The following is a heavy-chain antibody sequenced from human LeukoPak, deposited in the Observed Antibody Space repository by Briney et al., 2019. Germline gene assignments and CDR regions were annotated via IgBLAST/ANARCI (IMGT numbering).Heavy chain of an antibody. J-gene: IGHJ4*02. Sequence: GGSLRLSCAASGLTVCDYGMSWVREAPGKGLEWVSGINWSGESTGYADSVKGRFTISRDNAENALYLQMNSLRAEDTALYYCARDLSSSSYSLGYWGRGTLVTVSS. CDR1: GLTVCDYG. CDR2: INWSGEST. D-gene: IGHD6-6*01. V-gene: IGHV3-20*04. CDR3: ARDLSSSSYSLGY.